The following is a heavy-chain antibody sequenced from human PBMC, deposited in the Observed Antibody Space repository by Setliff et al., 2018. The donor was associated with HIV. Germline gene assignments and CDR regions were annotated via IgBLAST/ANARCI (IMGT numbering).Heavy chain of an antibody. CDR1: GGSLSGHY. CDR2: INHSEST. CDR3: ARHNVITYGGLLFDYYYYGLDV. V-gene: IGHV4-34*01. D-gene: IGHD3-16*01. Sequence: SETLSLTCAVYGGSLSGHYWTWIRQPPGEGLEWIGEINHSESTKYNPSLNSRGTISLDKPKNELSLKLTSVTAADTAVYYCARHNVITYGGLLFDYYYYGLDVWGHGTTVTVSS. J-gene: IGHJ6*02.